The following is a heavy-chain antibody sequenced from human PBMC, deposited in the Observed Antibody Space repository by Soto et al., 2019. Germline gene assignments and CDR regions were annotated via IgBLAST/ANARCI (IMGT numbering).Heavy chain of an antibody. CDR2: ISYDGSNK. CDR3: ARDRQRALVVVAATGGFDS. D-gene: IGHD2-15*01. CDR1: EFTFSHYS. V-gene: IGHV3-30-3*01. J-gene: IGHJ4*02. Sequence: SLRLSCAASEFTFSHYSMHWVRQAPDLGLEWVAFISYDGSNKYYADSVKGRFTISRDNVNNTLFLQMSSLRVEDTGIYYCARDRQRALVVVAATGGFDSWGQGTLVTVSS.